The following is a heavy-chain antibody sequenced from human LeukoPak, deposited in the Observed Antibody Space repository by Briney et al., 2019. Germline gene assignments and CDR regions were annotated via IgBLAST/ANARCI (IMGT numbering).Heavy chain of an antibody. V-gene: IGHV3-74*03. D-gene: IGHD2-2*03. CDR1: GFTFSSYW. CDR3: ARVDPKAPGDYS. Sequence: GSLRLSCAASGFTFSSYWMHWVRQAPGKGLVRVSRINSDGSSTKYADSVKGRFTISRDNAKNTLYVQMNNLRAEDTAVYYCARVDPKAPGDYSWGRGTLVTVSS. J-gene: IGHJ4*02. CDR2: INSDGSST.